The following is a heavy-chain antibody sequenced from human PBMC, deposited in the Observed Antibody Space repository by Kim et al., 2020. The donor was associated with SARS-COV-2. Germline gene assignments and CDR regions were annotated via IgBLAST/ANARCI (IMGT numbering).Heavy chain of an antibody. CDR3: ARDDRGDYYDSSGYYRYFDY. V-gene: IGHV3-48*02. CDR1: GFTFSSYS. D-gene: IGHD3-22*01. CDR2: ISSSSSTI. Sequence: GGSLRLSCAASGFTFSSYSMNWVRQAPGKGLEWVSYISSSSSTIYYADSVKGRFTISRDNAKNSLYLQMNSLRDEDTAVYYCARDDRGDYYDSSGYYRYFDYWGQGTLVTVSS. J-gene: IGHJ4*02.